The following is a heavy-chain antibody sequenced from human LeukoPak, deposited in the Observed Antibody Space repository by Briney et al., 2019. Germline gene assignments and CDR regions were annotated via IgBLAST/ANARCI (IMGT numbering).Heavy chain of an antibody. Sequence: NPSETLSLTCTVSGGSISSYYWSWIRQPAGKGPEWIGRIYTSGSTNYNPSLKSRVTMSVDTSKNQFSLKLSSVTAADTAVYYCARAAAYSSSWNAFDIWGQGTMVTVSS. CDR2: IYTSGST. CDR3: ARAAAYSSSWNAFDI. CDR1: GGSISSYY. V-gene: IGHV4-4*07. D-gene: IGHD6-13*01. J-gene: IGHJ3*02.